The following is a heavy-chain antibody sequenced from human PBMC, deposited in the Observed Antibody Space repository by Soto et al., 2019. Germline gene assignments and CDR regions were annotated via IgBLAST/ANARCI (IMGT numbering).Heavy chain of an antibody. CDR3: AKEWVIVVVTAIRYGMDV. CDR2: VSYDGSNK. V-gene: IGHV3-30*18. CDR1: GFTFSSYG. D-gene: IGHD2-21*02. Sequence: QVQLVESGGGVVQPGRSLRLSCAASGFTFSSYGMHWVRRAPGKGLEWVAVVSYDGSNKYYADYVKGRFTISRDTSKNTLYLQMNSLRAEDTAVYYCAKEWVIVVVTAIRYGMDVWGQGTTVTVSS. J-gene: IGHJ6*02.